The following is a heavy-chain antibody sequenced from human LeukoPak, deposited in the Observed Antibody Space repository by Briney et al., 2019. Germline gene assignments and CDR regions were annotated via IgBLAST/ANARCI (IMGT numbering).Heavy chain of an antibody. CDR1: GFTFSSYA. CDR2: ISGSGGST. Sequence: GGSLRLSCAASGFTFSSYAMSWVRQAPGKGLEWVSAISGSGGSTYYADSVKGRFTISRDNSKNTLYLQMNSLRTEDTAIYYCAKGYYYDVLTGYRREAFDIWGQGTMVTVSS. CDR3: AKGYYYDVLTGYRREAFDI. D-gene: IGHD3-9*01. V-gene: IGHV3-23*01. J-gene: IGHJ3*02.